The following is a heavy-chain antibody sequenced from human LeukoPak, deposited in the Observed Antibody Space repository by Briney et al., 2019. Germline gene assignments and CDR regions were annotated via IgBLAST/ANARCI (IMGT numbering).Heavy chain of an antibody. CDR2: INPNSGGT. V-gene: IGHV1-2*06. CDR3: ARDGSSSGGMDV. J-gene: IGHJ6*04. CDR1: GYTFTNYY. D-gene: IGHD6-25*01. Sequence: GASVKVSCKASGYTFTNYYMHWVRQAPGQGLEWMGRINPNSGGTNYAQKFQGRVTMTRDTSSSTAYMDLSRLKSDDTAVYYCARDGSSSGGMDVWGKGTTVTVSP.